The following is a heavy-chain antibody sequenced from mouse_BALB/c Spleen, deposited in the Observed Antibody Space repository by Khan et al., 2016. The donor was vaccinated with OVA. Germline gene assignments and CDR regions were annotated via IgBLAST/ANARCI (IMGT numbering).Heavy chain of an antibody. CDR2: IYPFNDAT. CDR1: GYTFTSYV. V-gene: IGHV1S136*01. Sequence: EVQLQQSGPEVVKPGASVKMSCKASGYTFTSYVMHWVKQKPGQGLEWIGYIYPFNDATKFNEKFNGKATLTSDKSSSTAYMELSSLTSEASAVYYCAPVGSYSVSFVYWGQGTLVTVAA. D-gene: IGHD2-12*01. J-gene: IGHJ3*01. CDR3: APVGSYSVSFVY.